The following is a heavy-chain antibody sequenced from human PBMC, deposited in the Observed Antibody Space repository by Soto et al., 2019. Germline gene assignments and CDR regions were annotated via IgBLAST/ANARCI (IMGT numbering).Heavy chain of an antibody. J-gene: IGHJ4*02. CDR2: IRSRAYGGTT. CDR1: GFTFADYS. Sequence: GGSLRLSCTASGFTFADYSMSWFRQAPGKGLEWVGFIRSRAYGGTTEYAASVKGRFTISRDDSKSIAYLDMNSLKTEDAAVYYCTRVKSLEFLEWILFEYWGQGTQVTVSS. V-gene: IGHV3-49*03. D-gene: IGHD3-3*01. CDR3: TRVKSLEFLEWILFEY.